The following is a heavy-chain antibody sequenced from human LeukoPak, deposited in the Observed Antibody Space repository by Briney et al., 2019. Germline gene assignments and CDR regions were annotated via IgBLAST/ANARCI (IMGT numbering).Heavy chain of an antibody. Sequence: SVKVSCKASGIFCSYVISWVRQAPGQGLEWMGGIIPVSGSTHYAQKFQGRLTITADESTSTAYMEMSSLRSEDTAMYYCAKEGNTALVTGYFDLWGRGTLVTVSA. CDR3: AKEGNTALVTGYFDL. CDR2: IIPVSGST. D-gene: IGHD5-18*01. J-gene: IGHJ2*01. V-gene: IGHV1-69*01. CDR1: GIFCSYV.